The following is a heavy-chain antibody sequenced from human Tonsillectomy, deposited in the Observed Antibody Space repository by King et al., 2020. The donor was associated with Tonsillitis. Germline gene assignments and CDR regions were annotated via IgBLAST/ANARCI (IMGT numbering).Heavy chain of an antibody. CDR2: INPNSGGT. V-gene: IGHV1-2*04. J-gene: IGHJ4*02. D-gene: IGHD6-13*01. Sequence: QLVQSGTEVKKPGASVKVSCKASGYTFTDYYMHWVRQAPGQGLEWMGWINPNSGGTNYAQKFQGWVTITRDTSISTAYMELSRLKFDDTGVYYCESGRMAAADTGLFDYWGQGTLVIVSS. CDR1: GYTFTDYY. CDR3: ESGRMAAADTGLFDY.